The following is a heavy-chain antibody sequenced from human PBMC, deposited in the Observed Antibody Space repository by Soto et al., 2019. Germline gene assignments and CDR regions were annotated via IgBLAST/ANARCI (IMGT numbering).Heavy chain of an antibody. V-gene: IGHV1-2*02. Sequence: GSVNDSCKASGYSFTGYYMHWVRQAPGQGPEWMGWINPKSGGTNYAQKFEGRVTMTRDTSINTAYMELGSLTSDDTAVYYCGRDLLSNYGSQSYYACDVWGQKNPVSGSS. J-gene: IGHJ6*02. D-gene: IGHD3-10*01. CDR2: INPKSGGT. CDR3: GRDLLSNYGSQSYYACDV. CDR1: GYSFTGYY.